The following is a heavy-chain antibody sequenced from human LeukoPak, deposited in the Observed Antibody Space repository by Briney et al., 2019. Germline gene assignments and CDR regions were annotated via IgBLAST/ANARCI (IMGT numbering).Heavy chain of an antibody. CDR2: MNPNSGNT. V-gene: IGHV1-8*01. Sequence: ASVKVSCKASGYTFTSYDINWVRQATGQGLEWMGWMNPNSGNTGYAQKFQGRVTMTRNTSISTAYMELSSLRSEDTAVYYCARGRGSDIVLMVYATYYYYMDVWGKGTTVTVSS. D-gene: IGHD2-8*01. J-gene: IGHJ6*03. CDR3: ARGRGSDIVLMVYATYYYYMDV. CDR1: GYTFTSYD.